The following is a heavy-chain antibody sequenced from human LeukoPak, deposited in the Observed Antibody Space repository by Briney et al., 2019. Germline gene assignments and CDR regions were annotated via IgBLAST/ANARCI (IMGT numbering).Heavy chain of an antibody. CDR1: GFTFSSYA. D-gene: IGHD6-13*01. Sequence: GGSLRLSCTASGFTFSSYAMHWVRQAPGKGLEWLASIGPKSNNVYFEDSLEGRFSISRDNARNSLYLQMNSLRAEDTALYYCARFIAATGVDSWGQGTLVTVSS. V-gene: IGHV3-21*06. CDR2: IGPKSNNV. J-gene: IGHJ4*02. CDR3: ARFIAATGVDS.